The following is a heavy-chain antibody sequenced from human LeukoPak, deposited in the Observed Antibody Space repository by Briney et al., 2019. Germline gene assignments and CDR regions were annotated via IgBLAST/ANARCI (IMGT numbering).Heavy chain of an antibody. CDR1: GYTFTSYG. CDR2: ISAYNGNT. CDR3: ARDPYGGNLSDYYYYMDV. J-gene: IGHJ6*03. V-gene: IGHV1-18*01. Sequence: ASVKVSCKASGYTFTSYGISWVRQAPGQGLEWMGWISAYNGNTNYAQKLQGRVTMTTDTSTSTAYMELSSLRSEDTAVYYCARDPYGGNLSDYYYYMDVWGKGTTVTISS. D-gene: IGHD4-23*01.